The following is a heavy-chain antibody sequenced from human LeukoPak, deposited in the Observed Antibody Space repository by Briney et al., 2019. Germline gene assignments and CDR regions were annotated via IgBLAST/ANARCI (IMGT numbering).Heavy chain of an antibody. CDR2: IYSGGST. V-gene: IGHV3-53*01. D-gene: IGHD3-16*01. CDR1: GFTVSSNY. Sequence: TEGSLRLSCAASGFTVSSNYMSWVRQAPGKGLEWVSVIYSGGSTYYADSVKGRFTISRDNSKNTLYLQMNSLRAEDTDVYYCARDLGSGADYWGQGTLVTVSS. J-gene: IGHJ4*02. CDR3: ARDLGSGADY.